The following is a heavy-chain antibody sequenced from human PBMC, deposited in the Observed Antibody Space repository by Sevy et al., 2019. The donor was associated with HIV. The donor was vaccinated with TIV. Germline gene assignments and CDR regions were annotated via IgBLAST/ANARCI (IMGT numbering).Heavy chain of an antibody. J-gene: IGHJ4*02. V-gene: IGHV3-33*03. CDR3: ANDLFEGDVISNFDS. CDR1: GFRFRRYG. Sequence: GGSLRLSCAASGFRFRRYGIHWVRRAPGKGLEWVAGIWFDGSRQFYGEFVKGRFTISRDKSKKIVDLKMNSLRVEDTAVYYCANDLFEGDVISNFDSWGQATLVTVSS. CDR2: IWFDGSRQ. D-gene: IGHD2-21*01.